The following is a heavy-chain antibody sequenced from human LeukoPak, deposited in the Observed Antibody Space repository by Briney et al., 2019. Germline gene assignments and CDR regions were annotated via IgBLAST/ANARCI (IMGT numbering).Heavy chain of an antibody. J-gene: IGHJ4*02. CDR2: TIPILGIA. Sequence: GSSVKVSCKTSGGTFSSYAINWVRQAPEQGLEWMGRTIPILGIASYAQKFQGRVTITADKSTSTAYMELSSLKSEDTAIYYCAGLFEFDYYDSSGYNGSFDYWGQGTLVTVSS. CDR3: AGLFEFDYYDSSGYNGSFDY. CDR1: GGTFSSYA. D-gene: IGHD3-22*01. V-gene: IGHV1-69*04.